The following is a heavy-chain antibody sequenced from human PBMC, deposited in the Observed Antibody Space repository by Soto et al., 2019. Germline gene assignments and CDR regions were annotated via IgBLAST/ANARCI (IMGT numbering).Heavy chain of an antibody. CDR2: IYHSGRT. D-gene: IGHD3-10*01. CDR3: ATLWVQD. V-gene: IGHV4-39*01. CDR1: GGSITSSSYY. J-gene: IGHJ4*02. Sequence: QLQLQESGPGLVKPSETLSLTCTVSGGSITSSSYYWGWIRQPPGKGLEWIGRIYHSGRTYYNPSLKSRVTISVDTSKNQFSLKLSSVTVADTAVYYCATLWVQDWGQGTLVTVSS.